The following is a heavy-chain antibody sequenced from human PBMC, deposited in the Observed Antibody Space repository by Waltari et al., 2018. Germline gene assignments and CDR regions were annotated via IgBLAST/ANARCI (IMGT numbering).Heavy chain of an antibody. V-gene: IGHV3-9*01. CDR1: GFTFDNYA. J-gene: IGHJ4*02. Sequence: EVQLVESGGGLVQPGKSLRLSCATSGFTFDNYAMNWVRQPPGKGREWVSEISWNSGSIGYADYVKGRFTISRDNAKNSLYLQMNSVRAEDTAFYYCARSSGSGTYTSIDYWGQGTLVTVSS. D-gene: IGHD3-10*01. CDR2: ISWNSGSI. CDR3: ARSSGSGTYTSIDY.